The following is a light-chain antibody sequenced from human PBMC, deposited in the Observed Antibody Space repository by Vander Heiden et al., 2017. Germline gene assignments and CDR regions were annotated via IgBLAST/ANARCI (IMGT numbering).Light chain of an antibody. CDR2: EVS. Sequence: QSALTQPPSASGSPGQSVTISCTGTSRDVGGYNYVSWYQQRPGKAPKLMIYEVSKRPSGVPDRFSGSKSGNTASLTVSGLQAEDEADYYCSSYAGSNNLVFGGGTKLTVL. V-gene: IGLV2-8*01. CDR3: SSYAGSNNLV. J-gene: IGLJ2*01. CDR1: SRDVGGYNY.